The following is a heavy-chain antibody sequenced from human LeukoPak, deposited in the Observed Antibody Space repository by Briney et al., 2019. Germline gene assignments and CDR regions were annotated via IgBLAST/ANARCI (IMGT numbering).Heavy chain of an antibody. D-gene: IGHD6-13*01. V-gene: IGHV4-39*07. CDR3: ARVPSPGIAAAQNWYFDL. CDR2: IYYSGST. J-gene: IGHJ2*01. CDR1: GGSISSSSYY. Sequence: SSETLSLTCTVSGGSISSSSYYWGWIRQPPGKGLEWIGSIYYSGSTYYNPSLKSRVTISVDTSKNQFSLKLSSVTAADTAVYYCARVPSPGIAAAQNWYFDLWGRGTPVTVSS.